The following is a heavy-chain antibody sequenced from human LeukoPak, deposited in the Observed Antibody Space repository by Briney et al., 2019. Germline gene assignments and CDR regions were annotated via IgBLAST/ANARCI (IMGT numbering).Heavy chain of an antibody. V-gene: IGHV3-7*03. CDR3: ARDQGIAVAGQNNYYYYGMDV. J-gene: IGHJ6*02. Sequence: HPGGSLRLSCAASGFTFSNYAMSWVRQAPGKGLEWVANIKEDGSEKYHVESVKGRFTISRDNAKNSLYLQMNSLRAEDTAVYYCARDQGIAVAGQNNYYYYGMDVWGQGTTVTVSS. CDR1: GFTFSNYA. CDR2: IKEDGSEK. D-gene: IGHD6-19*01.